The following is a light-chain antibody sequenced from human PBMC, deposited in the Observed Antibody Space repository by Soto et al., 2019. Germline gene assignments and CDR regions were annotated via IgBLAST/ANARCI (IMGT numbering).Light chain of an antibody. CDR1: SSDVGGYNY. CDR2: EVS. J-gene: IGLJ3*02. CDR3: SSYTSSSPWV. Sequence: QSALTQPASVSGSPGQSFTISCTGTSSDVGGYNYVSWYQQHPGKAPKLMIYEVSNRPSGVSNRFSGSKSGNTASLTISGLQAEDEADYYCSSYTSSSPWVFGGGTKLTVL. V-gene: IGLV2-14*01.